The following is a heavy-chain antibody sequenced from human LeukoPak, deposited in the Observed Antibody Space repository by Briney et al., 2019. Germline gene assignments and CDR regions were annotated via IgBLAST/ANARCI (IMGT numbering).Heavy chain of an antibody. J-gene: IGHJ4*02. CDR1: GFTFSSYA. CDR3: AKEENSLSYDY. D-gene: IGHD4-23*01. Sequence: PGGSLRLSCAASGFTFSSYAMNWVRRAPRKGLEWVSSISDNGGSTYYADSVKGRFTISRDNSKNTLYLQMNSLRVEDTAVYYCAKEENSLSYDYWGQGTLVTVSS. V-gene: IGHV3-23*01. CDR2: ISDNGGST.